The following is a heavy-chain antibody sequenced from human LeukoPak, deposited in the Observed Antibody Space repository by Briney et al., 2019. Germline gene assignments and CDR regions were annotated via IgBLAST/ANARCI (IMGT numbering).Heavy chain of an antibody. J-gene: IGHJ3*02. Sequence: PGGSLRLSCAASGFTFSTYAMSWVRQAPGKGLEWVSAISGSGGSTYYADSVKGRFTISRDNAKNTLSLQMNSLRAEDTAVYYCARALGELLSNAFDIWGQGTMVTVSS. D-gene: IGHD1-26*01. CDR3: ARALGELLSNAFDI. V-gene: IGHV3-23*01. CDR1: GFTFSTYA. CDR2: ISGSGGST.